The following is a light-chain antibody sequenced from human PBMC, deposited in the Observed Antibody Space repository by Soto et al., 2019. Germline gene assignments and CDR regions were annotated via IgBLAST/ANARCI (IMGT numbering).Light chain of an antibody. CDR1: SSDLGRYNY. J-gene: IGLJ3*02. CDR2: EVS. CDR3: SSFSSSDTVL. Sequence: QSVLTQPASVSGSPGQSITISCTGTSSDLGRYNYVSWYQQHPGKAPKLMIYEVSNRPSGVSHRFSGSKSGNTASLTISGLQAEDEATYYCSSFSSSDTVLFAGGTKVTVL. V-gene: IGLV2-14*01.